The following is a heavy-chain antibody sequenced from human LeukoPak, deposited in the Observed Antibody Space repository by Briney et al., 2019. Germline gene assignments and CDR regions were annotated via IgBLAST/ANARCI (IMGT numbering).Heavy chain of an antibody. CDR2: INPNSGGT. CDR3: ATLPTPPSIAAAGTSTGFDY. J-gene: IGHJ4*02. D-gene: IGHD6-13*01. Sequence: ASVKVSCKASGYTFTGYYMHWVRQAPGQGLEWMGWINPNSGGTNYAQKFQGRVTMTRDTSISTAYMELSRLRSDDTAVYYCATLPTPPSIAAAGTSTGFDYWGQGTLVTVSS. CDR1: GYTFTGYY. V-gene: IGHV1-2*02.